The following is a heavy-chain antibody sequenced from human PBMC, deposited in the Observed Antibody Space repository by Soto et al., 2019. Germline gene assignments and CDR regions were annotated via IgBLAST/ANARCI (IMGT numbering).Heavy chain of an antibody. J-gene: IGHJ4*02. CDR2: ISAYNGNT. CDR3: AISPSSYDYVWGSYRFDY. V-gene: IGHV1-18*04. CDR1: GYTFTSYG. Sequence: QVQLVQSGAEVKKPGASVKVSCKASGYTFTSYGISWVRQAPGQGLEWMGWISAYNGNTNYAQKLQGRVTMTTATSTSTAYMELRSLRSDDTAVYYCAISPSSYDYVWGSYRFDYWGQGTLVTVSS. D-gene: IGHD3-16*02.